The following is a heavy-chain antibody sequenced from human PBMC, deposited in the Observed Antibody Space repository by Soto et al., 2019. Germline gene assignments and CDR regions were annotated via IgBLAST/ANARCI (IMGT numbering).Heavy chain of an antibody. CDR2: IKSNAEGGAT. V-gene: IGHV3-15*01. CDR3: TTDLGWTGGDF. CDR1: GFPFINAW. D-gene: IGHD7-27*01. Sequence: EVQLVESGGDLVKPGGSLRLSCVVSGFPFINAWLNWVRQAPGRELEWIGRIKSNAEGGATEYAAPVKGRFTISRDDSKNTIDLQMSSLKTEDTAVYYCTTDLGWTGGDFWGQGTLVTVSS. J-gene: IGHJ4*02.